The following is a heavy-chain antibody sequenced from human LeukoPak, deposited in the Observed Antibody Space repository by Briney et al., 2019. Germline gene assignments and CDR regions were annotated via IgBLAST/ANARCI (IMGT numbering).Heavy chain of an antibody. CDR3: ARRVGGDYPWYFDY. J-gene: IGHJ4*02. V-gene: IGHV5-51*01. CDR2: IYPGDSAT. Sequence: KPGKSLKISCKGSGYSFTSYWIGWVRHMPGKGLKWMGIIYPGDSATRYSPSFQGQVTISADKSISTAYLQWSSLKASDTAMYYCARRVGGDYPWYFDYWGQGTLVTVSS. CDR1: GYSFTSYW. D-gene: IGHD4-17*01.